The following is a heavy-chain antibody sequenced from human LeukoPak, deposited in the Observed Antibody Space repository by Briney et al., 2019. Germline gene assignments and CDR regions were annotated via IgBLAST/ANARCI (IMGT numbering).Heavy chain of an antibody. J-gene: IGHJ5*02. D-gene: IGHD2-15*01. CDR3: ARAFKSVVAATPIEWFDP. CDR1: GYTVTSYE. Sequence: ASVKVSCKAAGYTVTSYEMHCVRQSPGQGLEWRGIINPSGGSTSDAHKLQGRVTMTRDTSTSTVYMELSSLRSEDTAVYYCARAFKSVVAATPIEWFDPWGQGTLVTVSS. CDR2: INPSGGST. V-gene: IGHV1-46*04.